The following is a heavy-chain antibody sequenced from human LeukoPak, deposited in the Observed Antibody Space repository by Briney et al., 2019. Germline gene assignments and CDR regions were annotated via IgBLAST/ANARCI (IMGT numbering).Heavy chain of an antibody. D-gene: IGHD2-2*01. CDR3: VVVPAAIWILI. Sequence: SETLSLTCAVYGGSFSGYYWSWIRQPPGKWLECIGEINHSGSTNYSPSLKSRVTISVDTSKNQFSLKLSSVTAADTAVYYCVVVPAAIWILIWGQGTLVTVSS. J-gene: IGHJ4*02. CDR2: INHSGST. CDR1: GGSFSGYY. V-gene: IGHV4-34*01.